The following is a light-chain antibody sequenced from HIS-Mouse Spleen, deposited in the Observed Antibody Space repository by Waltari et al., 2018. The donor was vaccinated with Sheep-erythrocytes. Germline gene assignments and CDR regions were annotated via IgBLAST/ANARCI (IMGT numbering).Light chain of an antibody. Sequence: SYELTQPPSVSVSPGQTASITCSGDTLGDKSACWYQQKPGQSPVLVIYQDSKRPSGIPERFSGSNSGNTATLTISGTQAMDEADYYCQAWDSSTAVVFGGGTKLTVL. CDR2: QDS. V-gene: IGLV3-1*01. CDR1: TLGDKS. J-gene: IGLJ2*01. CDR3: QAWDSSTAVV.